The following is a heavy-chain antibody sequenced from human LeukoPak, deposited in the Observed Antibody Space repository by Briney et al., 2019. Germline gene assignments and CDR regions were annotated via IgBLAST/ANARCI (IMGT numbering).Heavy chain of an antibody. CDR1: GFTFSNYV. D-gene: IGHD6-19*01. Sequence: PGGSLRLSCAASGFTFSNYVMSWVRQAPGKGLEWVSSIRSSGSSTSYADSVKGRFTISRDNSQNTVYLQMNSLGAEDTAVYYCARETVAGTNWFDPWGQGTLVTVSS. CDR2: IRSSGSST. J-gene: IGHJ5*02. CDR3: ARETVAGTNWFDP. V-gene: IGHV3-23*01.